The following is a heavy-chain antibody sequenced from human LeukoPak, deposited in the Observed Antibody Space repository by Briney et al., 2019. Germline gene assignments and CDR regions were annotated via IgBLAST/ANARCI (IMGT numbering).Heavy chain of an antibody. J-gene: IGHJ4*02. CDR1: GFTVSNMY. CDR3: AAGYSSEPYDY. CDR2: IYGDGRT. V-gene: IGHV3-66*01. D-gene: IGHD6-25*01. Sequence: GGSLRLSCAASGFTVSNMYMTWVRQAPGKGLEWVSLIYGDGRTSYADSVKGRFTISRDNSKNTLYLQMNSLRAEDTAVYYCAAGYSSEPYDYWGQGTLVTVSS.